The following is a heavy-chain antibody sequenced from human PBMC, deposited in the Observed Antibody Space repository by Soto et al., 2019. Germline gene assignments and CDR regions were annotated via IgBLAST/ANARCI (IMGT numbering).Heavy chain of an antibody. CDR1: GFTFCSYA. V-gene: IGHV3-23*01. CDR3: AKDNLVLMVSATPNFDY. CDR2: ISGSGGST. Sequence: GGSLILSCAALGFTFCSYALSWVRQAPGEGLEWVSAISGSGGSTYYADSVKGRFTISRDNSKNTLYLQMNSLRAEDTAVYYCAKDNLVLMVSATPNFDYWGQGTLLTVSS. D-gene: IGHD2-8*01. J-gene: IGHJ4*02.